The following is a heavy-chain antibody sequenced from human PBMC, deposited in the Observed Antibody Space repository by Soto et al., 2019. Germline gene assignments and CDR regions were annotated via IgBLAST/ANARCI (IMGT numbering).Heavy chain of an antibody. V-gene: IGHV1-69*13. CDR3: ERGSGIFYGGYYYYSGMEV. CDR2: IIPIFGTA. CDR1: GGTFSSYA. J-gene: IGHJ6*01. Sequence: SVKVSCKASGGTFSSYAISWVRQAPGQGLEWMGGIIPIFGTANYAQKFQGRVTITADESTSTAYMELSSLRSEDTAVYYCERGSGIFYGGYYYYSGMEVWGQGTTVTVSS. D-gene: IGHD1-26*01.